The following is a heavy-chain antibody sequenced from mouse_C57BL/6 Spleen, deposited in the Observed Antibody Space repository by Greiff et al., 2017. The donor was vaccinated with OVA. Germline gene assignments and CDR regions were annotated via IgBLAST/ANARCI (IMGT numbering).Heavy chain of an antibody. CDR2: IYIGNGYT. J-gene: IGHJ1*03. Sequence: EVKVVESGAELVRPGSSVKMSCKTSGYTFTSYGINWVKQRPGQGLEWIGYIYIGNGYTEYNEKFKGKATLTSDTSSSTAYMQLSSLTSEDSAIYFCARITTVVEGGYFDVWGTGTTVTVSS. CDR1: GYTFTSYG. D-gene: IGHD1-1*01. V-gene: IGHV1-58*01. CDR3: ARITTVVEGGYFDV.